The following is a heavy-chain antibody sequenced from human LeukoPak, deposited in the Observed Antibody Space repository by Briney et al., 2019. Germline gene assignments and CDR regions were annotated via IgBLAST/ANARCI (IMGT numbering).Heavy chain of an antibody. CDR2: ITGSGGST. CDR3: AKDPIQSIFDY. CDR1: GFTFSSYA. Sequence: QSGGSLRLSCAASGFTFSSYAMSWVRQAPGKGLEWVSVITGSGGSTYHAESVKGRFTISRDNSKNTLYLQVNSLRAEDTAVYYCAKDPIQSIFDYWGQGTLVTVSS. J-gene: IGHJ4*02. V-gene: IGHV3-23*01. D-gene: IGHD5-18*01.